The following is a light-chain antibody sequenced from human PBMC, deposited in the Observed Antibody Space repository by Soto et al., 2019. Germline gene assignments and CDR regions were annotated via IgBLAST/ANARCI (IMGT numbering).Light chain of an antibody. CDR3: QQYGGSLT. CDR2: GAT. J-gene: IGKJ4*01. Sequence: EIVLTQSPGTLSLSPGERATLFCRASQRIPSGYLAWYQQRPGQAPRLLIYGATRRATDISDRFSGSGSGTDFTLTIARLEPDDFAVYYCQQYGGSLTFGGGTKV. V-gene: IGKV3-20*01. CDR1: QRIPSGY.